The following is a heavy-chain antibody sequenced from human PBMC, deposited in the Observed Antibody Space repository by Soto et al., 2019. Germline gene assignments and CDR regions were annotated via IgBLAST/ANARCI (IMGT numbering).Heavy chain of an antibody. CDR3: ARRGEYTYALAY. V-gene: IGHV1-46*01. CDR1: GYTFTSYY. D-gene: IGHD3-16*01. J-gene: IGHJ4*02. Sequence: ASVKVSCKASGYTFTSYYMHWVRQAPGQGLEWMGIINPSGGSTSYAQKFQGRVTITADESTSTAYMELSSLKSEDTAVYYCARRGEYTYALAYWGQGTLVTVSS. CDR2: INPSGGST.